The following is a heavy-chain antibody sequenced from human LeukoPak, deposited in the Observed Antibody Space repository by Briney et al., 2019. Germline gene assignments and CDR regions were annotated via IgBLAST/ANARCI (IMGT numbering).Heavy chain of an antibody. V-gene: IGHV3-7*01. CDR1: GFTFSSYR. CDR2: MKREGSEK. D-gene: IGHD6-25*01. J-gene: IGHJ4*02. CDR3: AKEAAPVFDH. Sequence: GVSLTLSCAASGFTFSSYRMSWVRRAPGKGLEWVANMKREGSEKYYVDSVKGRFTISRDNAKNSLYLQMNSLRAEDTAIYYCAKEAAPVFDHWGQGTLVTVSS.